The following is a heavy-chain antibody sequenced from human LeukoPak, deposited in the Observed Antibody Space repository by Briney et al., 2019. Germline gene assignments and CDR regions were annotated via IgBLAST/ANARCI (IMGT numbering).Heavy chain of an antibody. CDR1: GFTFSSYS. V-gene: IGHV3-21*01. CDR2: IRSSSSYI. D-gene: IGHD3-3*01. CDR3: ARAASTSRGFLEWSLRAFDI. J-gene: IGHJ3*02. Sequence: GGSLRLSCAASGFTFSSYSMNWVRQAPGKGLESVSSIRSSSSYIYYADSVKGRFTISRDNAKNSLYLQMNSLRAEDTAVYYCARAASTSRGFLEWSLRAFDIWGQGTMVTVSS.